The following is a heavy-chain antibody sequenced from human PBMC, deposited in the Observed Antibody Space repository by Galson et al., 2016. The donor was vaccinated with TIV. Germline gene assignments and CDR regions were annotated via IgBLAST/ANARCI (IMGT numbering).Heavy chain of an antibody. D-gene: IGHD5-24*01. CDR2: ISSNGGKT. J-gene: IGHJ4*02. CDR1: GFTFSTYA. CDR3: AKPDIATIDINYYFDY. Sequence: SLRLSCAASGFTFSTYALSWVRQAPGKGLEWVSTISSNGGKTYYADSVKGRFTISRDNSKDSLHLQMNSLRADDTAVYYCAKPDIATIDINYYFDYWGQGTLVTVSS. V-gene: IGHV3-23*01.